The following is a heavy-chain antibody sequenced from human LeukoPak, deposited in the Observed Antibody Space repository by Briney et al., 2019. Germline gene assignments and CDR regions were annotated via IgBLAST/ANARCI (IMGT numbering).Heavy chain of an antibody. CDR1: AFTFTSYA. CDR3: ARGDYYDGSGTYVYYFDY. CDR2: ISDSGGST. V-gene: IGHV3-23*01. D-gene: IGHD3-10*01. Sequence: GGSLRLSCAVSAFTFTSYAITWVRHAPGEGLGWVSVISDSGGSTSYADSVKGRFTISRDNSKNTLYLQMDSLRAADTAVYFCARGDYYDGSGTYVYYFDYWGQGTLVTVSS. J-gene: IGHJ4*02.